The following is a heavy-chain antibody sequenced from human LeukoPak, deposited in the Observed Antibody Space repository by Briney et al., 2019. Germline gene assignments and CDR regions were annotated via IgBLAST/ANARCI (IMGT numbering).Heavy chain of an antibody. CDR1: GFTVSSNY. CDR2: IYSGGST. D-gene: IGHD5-18*01. V-gene: IGHV3-66*01. Sequence: GGSLRLSCAASGFTVSSNYMSWVRQAPGKGLEWVSVIYSGGSTYYADSVKGRFTISRDNSKNTLYLQMNSLRAEDTAVYYCAISRGYSYGYPDYWGQGTLVTVSS. CDR3: AISRGYSYGYPDY. J-gene: IGHJ4*02.